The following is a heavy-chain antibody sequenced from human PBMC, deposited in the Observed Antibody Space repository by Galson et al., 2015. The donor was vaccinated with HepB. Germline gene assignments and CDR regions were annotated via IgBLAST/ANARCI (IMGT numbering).Heavy chain of an antibody. V-gene: IGHV5-51*03. CDR2: IYPSNSET. Sequence: QSGAEVKKPGESLKISCEGSGYTFTNYWIGWVRQMPGKGLEWMGIIYPSNSETKYSPSFQGQVTISADKSINTAYLQWNTLKASDTAIYYCARRYIWENYWFDYWGQGTLVTVSS. J-gene: IGHJ4*02. D-gene: IGHD3-16*01. CDR1: GYTFTNYW. CDR3: ARRYIWENYWFDY.